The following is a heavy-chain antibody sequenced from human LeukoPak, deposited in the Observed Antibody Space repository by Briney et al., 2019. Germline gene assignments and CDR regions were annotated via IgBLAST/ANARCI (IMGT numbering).Heavy chain of an antibody. V-gene: IGHV3-21*06. CDR1: GFTFSSYS. CDR2: ISSSSYI. Sequence: GGSLRLSCAASGFTFSSYSMNWVRQAPGKGLEWVSSISSSSYIYYADSVKGRFTISRDNAKNSLYLQMNGLRAEDTAVYYCARADIVVVPTAIGEGDWGQGTLVTVSS. CDR3: ARADIVVVPTAIGEGD. D-gene: IGHD2-2*01. J-gene: IGHJ4*02.